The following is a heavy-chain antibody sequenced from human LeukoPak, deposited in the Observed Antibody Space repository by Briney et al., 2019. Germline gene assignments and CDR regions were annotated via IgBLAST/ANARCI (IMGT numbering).Heavy chain of an antibody. D-gene: IGHD6-13*01. J-gene: IGHJ4*02. CDR1: GFTFSDYY. V-gene: IGHV3-11*01. CDR2: ISSSGSTI. CDR3: ASHLTIAAAYFDY. Sequence: GGSLRLSCAASGFTFSDYYMSWMRQAPGKGLEWVSYISSSGSTIYYADSVKGRFTISRDNAKNSLYLQMNSLRAEDTAVYYCASHLTIAAAYFDYWGQGTLVTVSS.